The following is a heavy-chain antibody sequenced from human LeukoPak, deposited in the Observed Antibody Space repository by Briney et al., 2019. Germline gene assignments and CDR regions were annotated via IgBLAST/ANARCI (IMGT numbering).Heavy chain of an antibody. Sequence: SETLSLTCTVSGGSISSGDYYWSWIRQPPGKGLEWIGYIYYSGSAYYNPSLKSRVTISVDTSKNQFSLKLSSVTAADTAVYYCARGLARFHGSASDYWGQGALVTVSS. CDR3: ARGLARFHGSASDY. CDR1: GGSISSGDYY. CDR2: IYYSGSA. V-gene: IGHV4-30-4*01. J-gene: IGHJ4*02. D-gene: IGHD2-2*03.